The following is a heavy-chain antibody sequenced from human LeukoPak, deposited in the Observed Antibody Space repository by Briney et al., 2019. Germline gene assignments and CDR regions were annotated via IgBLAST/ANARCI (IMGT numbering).Heavy chain of an antibody. J-gene: IGHJ3*01. CDR1: GHTLAELS. V-gene: IGHV1-24*01. CDR3: ATEGKKQLLQGDAFDV. Sequence: ASVKVSCKVSGHTLAELSIHWVRQAPGKGLEWMGGSNLDHGETVYAPNFQGRVTMTEETSTGTAYMEVSSLRSDDTAVYYCATEGKKQLLQGDAFDVWGQGTMISVSS. CDR2: SNLDHGET. D-gene: IGHD2-2*01.